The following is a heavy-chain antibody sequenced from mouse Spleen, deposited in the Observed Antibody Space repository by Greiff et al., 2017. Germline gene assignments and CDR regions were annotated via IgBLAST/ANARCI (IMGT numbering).Heavy chain of an antibody. CDR1: GYTFTSYW. CDR3: ARGDGYYGNYLYYAMDY. J-gene: IGHJ4*01. Sequence: QVQLQQPGAELVKPGASVKLSCKASGYTFTSYWMHWVKQRPGRGLEWIGRIDPNSGGTKYNEKFKSKATLTVDKPSSTAYMQLSSLTSEDSAVYYWARGDGYYGNYLYYAMDYWGQGTSVTVSS. CDR2: IDPNSGGT. D-gene: IGHD2-1*01. V-gene: IGHV1-72*01.